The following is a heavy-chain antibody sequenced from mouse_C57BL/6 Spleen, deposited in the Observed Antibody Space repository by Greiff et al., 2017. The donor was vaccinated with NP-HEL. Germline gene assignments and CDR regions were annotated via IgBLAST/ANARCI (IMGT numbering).Heavy chain of an antibody. CDR1: GFSLTSYG. V-gene: IGHV2-5*01. CDR3: AKILTGTKAMDY. D-gene: IGHD4-1*01. Sequence: QVQLQQSGPGLVQPSPSLSISCTASGFSLTSYGVHWVRQSPGKGLEWLGVICRGGSTDYNAAFLPRLSITKDNSKSQVFFKMNSLQADGTAIYYCAKILTGTKAMDYWGQGTSVTVSS. CDR2: ICRGGST. J-gene: IGHJ4*01.